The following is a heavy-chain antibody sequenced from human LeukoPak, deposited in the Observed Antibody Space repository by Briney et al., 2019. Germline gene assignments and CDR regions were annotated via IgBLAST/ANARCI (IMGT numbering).Heavy chain of an antibody. Sequence: GGSLRLSCAASGFTFSRYWMHWVRQAPGKGLVWVSRINTDGSNTSYADSVKGRFTISRDNAKNTLYLQMNSLRAEDTAVYYCARVGHVLRFLEWLPREDYYYYMDVWGKGTTVTVSS. CDR3: ARVGHVLRFLEWLPREDYYYYMDV. CDR2: INTDGSNT. V-gene: IGHV3-74*01. D-gene: IGHD3-3*01. J-gene: IGHJ6*03. CDR1: GFTFSRYW.